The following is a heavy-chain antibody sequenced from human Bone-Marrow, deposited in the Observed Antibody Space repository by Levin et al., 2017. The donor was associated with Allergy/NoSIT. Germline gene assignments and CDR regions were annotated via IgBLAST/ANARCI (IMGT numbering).Heavy chain of an antibody. V-gene: IGHV4-30-4*01. D-gene: IGHD3-16*01. CDR1: GGSISSGDYY. CDR2: IYSSGST. J-gene: IGHJ4*02. CDR3: ARGAGPSNGGHLGDY. Sequence: SQTLSLTCSVSGGSISSGDYYWSWIRQPPGKGLEWIGYIYSSGSTYYNPSLMSRITISADTSKNQFSLQLNSVTAADTAVYYCARGAGPSNGGHLGDYWGQGTLVTVSS.